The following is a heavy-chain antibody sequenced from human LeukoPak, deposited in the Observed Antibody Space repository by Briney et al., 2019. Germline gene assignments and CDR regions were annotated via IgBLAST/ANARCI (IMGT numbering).Heavy chain of an antibody. V-gene: IGHV3-30-3*01. J-gene: IGHJ4*02. Sequence: GGSLRLSCAASGFXFFSYAIHWVRQAPGKGLEWVAVISYDGSNKYYADSVKGRFTISRDDSKNTLYMQMNSLRAEDTAVYYCARDREYRGYDAFDYWGQGTLVTVSS. CDR2: ISYDGSNK. D-gene: IGHD5-12*01. CDR3: ARDREYRGYDAFDY. CDR1: GFXFFSYA.